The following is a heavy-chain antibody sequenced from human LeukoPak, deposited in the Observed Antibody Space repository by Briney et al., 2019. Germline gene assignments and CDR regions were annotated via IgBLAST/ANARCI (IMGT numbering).Heavy chain of an antibody. J-gene: IGHJ4*02. CDR3: ARAAVLNSYGFFDY. CDR1: GFTFSSYW. V-gene: IGHV4-34*01. D-gene: IGHD5-18*01. CDR2: INHSGST. Sequence: PGGSLRLSCAASGFTFSSYWMSWVRQAPGEGLEWIGEINHSGSTNYNPSLTRRVTISVDTSKNQFSLKLSSVTAADTAVYYCARAAVLNSYGFFDYWGQGTLVTVSS.